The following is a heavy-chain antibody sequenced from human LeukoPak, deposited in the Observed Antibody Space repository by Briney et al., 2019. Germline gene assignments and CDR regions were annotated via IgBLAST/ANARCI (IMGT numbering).Heavy chain of an antibody. CDR3: AKGDVEYRFYDY. CDR2: ISFDGSHK. CDR1: AFTFSSYG. D-gene: IGHD2/OR15-2a*01. V-gene: IGHV3-30*18. J-gene: IGHJ4*02. Sequence: GRSLRLSCAASAFTFSSYGMHWVRQAPGKGLEWVAVISFDGSHKYYADSVKGRFTISRDNSKNTLYLQMNSLRAEDTAMYYCAKGDVEYRFYDYWGQGTLVTVSS.